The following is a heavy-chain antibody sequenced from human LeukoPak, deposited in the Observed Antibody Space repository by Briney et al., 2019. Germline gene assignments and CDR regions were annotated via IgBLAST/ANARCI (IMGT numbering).Heavy chain of an antibody. CDR1: GGSISSYY. CDR3: ARQPRSYDYGSGSLDYYYYMDV. D-gene: IGHD3-10*01. V-gene: IGHV4-59*01. J-gene: IGHJ6*03. CDR2: IYYSGSI. Sequence: SETLSLTCTVSGGSISSYYWSWIRQPPGKGLEWSGYIYYSGSINYNPSLKRRVTISVDTSKNQFSLKLSSVTAADTAVYYCARQPRSYDYGSGSLDYYYYMDVWGKGTTVTVSS.